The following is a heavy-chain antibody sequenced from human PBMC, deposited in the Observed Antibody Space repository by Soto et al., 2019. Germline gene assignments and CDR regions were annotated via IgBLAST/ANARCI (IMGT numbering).Heavy chain of an antibody. D-gene: IGHD1-26*01. CDR2: IYHSGST. Sequence: SETLSLTCAVSGVSISSSNWWSWVRQPPGKGLEWIGEIYHSGSTNYNPSLKSRVTISVDKSKNQFSLKLSSVTAADTAVYYCARFNSGSYYEAFDIWGQGTMVTVSS. J-gene: IGHJ3*02. V-gene: IGHV4-4*02. CDR3: ARFNSGSYYEAFDI. CDR1: GVSISSSNW.